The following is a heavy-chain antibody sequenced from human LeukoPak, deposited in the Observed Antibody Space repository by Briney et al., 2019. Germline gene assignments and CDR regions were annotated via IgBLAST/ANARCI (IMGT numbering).Heavy chain of an antibody. D-gene: IGHD6-13*01. Sequence: TSSETLSLTCTVSGGSISSYYWSWIRQPPGKGLEWIGYIYYSGSTNYNPSLKSRVTISVDTSKNQFSLKLSSVTAADTAVYYCARGGQLVLGYYFDYWGQGTLVTVSS. CDR1: GGSISSYY. J-gene: IGHJ4*02. CDR3: ARGGQLVLGYYFDY. CDR2: IYYSGST. V-gene: IGHV4-59*01.